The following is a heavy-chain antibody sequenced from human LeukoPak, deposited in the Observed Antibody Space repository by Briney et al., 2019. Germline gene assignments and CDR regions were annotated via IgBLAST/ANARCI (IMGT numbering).Heavy chain of an antibody. CDR1: GFTFDDYA. Sequence: PGRSLRLSCAASGFTFDDYAMHWVRQAPGKGLEWVSGISWNSGSIGYADSVKGRFTISRDNAKNSLYLQMNSLRAEDTAVYYCAKAESYGDGFHWFDPWGQGTLVTVSS. CDR3: AKAESYGDGFHWFDP. D-gene: IGHD4-17*01. J-gene: IGHJ5*02. V-gene: IGHV3-9*01. CDR2: ISWNSGSI.